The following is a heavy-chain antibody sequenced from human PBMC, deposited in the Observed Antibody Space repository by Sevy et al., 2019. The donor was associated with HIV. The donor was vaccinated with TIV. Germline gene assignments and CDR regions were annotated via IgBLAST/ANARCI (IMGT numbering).Heavy chain of an antibody. J-gene: IGHJ4*02. CDR2: IIPILGTV. D-gene: IGHD6-19*01. V-gene: IGHV1-69*13. Sequence: ASVKVSCKATGGTFRTYGISWVRQAPGQGLEWMGGIIPILGTVNYAQKFQGRVTITADESTKTAYMELSSLRSEDPAVYYCARGGGNGWYYFDYWGQETLVTVSS. CDR3: ARGGGNGWYYFDY. CDR1: GGTFRTYG.